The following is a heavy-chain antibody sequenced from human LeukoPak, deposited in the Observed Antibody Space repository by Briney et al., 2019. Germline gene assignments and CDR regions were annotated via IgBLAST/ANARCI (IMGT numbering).Heavy chain of an antibody. Sequence: GGSLRLSCAASGFTFSCYGMHWVRQAPGKGLEWVAFIRYDGSNKYYADSVKGRFTISRDNSKNTLYLQMNSLRAEDTAVYYCATLYDRDSSSWYGFNAFDIWGQGTMVTVSS. CDR3: ATLYDRDSSSWYGFNAFDI. J-gene: IGHJ3*02. D-gene: IGHD6-13*01. CDR1: GFTFSCYG. V-gene: IGHV3-30*02. CDR2: IRYDGSNK.